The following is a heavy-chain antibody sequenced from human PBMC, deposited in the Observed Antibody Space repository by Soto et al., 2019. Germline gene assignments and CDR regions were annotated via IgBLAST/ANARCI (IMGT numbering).Heavy chain of an antibody. J-gene: IGHJ4*02. V-gene: IGHV3-30*18. CDR3: AKDLPLGVTTLDY. Sequence: HPGGSLRLSCAASGFTFSSYGIHWVRQAPGKGLEWVAVISYDGSNKYYADSVKGRFTISRDNSKNTLYLQMNSLRAEDTAVYYCAKDLPLGVTTLDYWGQGTLVTVSS. CDR1: GFTFSSYG. CDR2: ISYDGSNK. D-gene: IGHD4-17*01.